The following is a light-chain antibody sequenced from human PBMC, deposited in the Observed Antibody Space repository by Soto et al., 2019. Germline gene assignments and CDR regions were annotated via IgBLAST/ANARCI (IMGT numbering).Light chain of an antibody. CDR3: AAWDDSLNGVV. CDR1: SSNIGSNT. J-gene: IGLJ2*01. V-gene: IGLV1-44*01. Sequence: QSVLTQPPSASGTPGQRVTISCSGSSSNIGSNTVNWYQQLPGTAPKLLIYNNNQRPSGVPDRFSGSKFGTSASLAISGLXXXXXXXXXXAAWDDSLNGVVFGGGTKLTVL. CDR2: NNN.